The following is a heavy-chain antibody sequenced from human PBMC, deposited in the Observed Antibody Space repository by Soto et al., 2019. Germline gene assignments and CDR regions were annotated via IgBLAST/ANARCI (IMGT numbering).Heavy chain of an antibody. CDR2: IIPIFGTA. V-gene: IGHV1-69*13. J-gene: IGHJ5*02. D-gene: IGHD6-19*01. CDR3: AREVAVAGVFDP. Sequence: SVKVSCKASGGTFSSYAISWVRQAPGQGLEWMGGIIPIFGTANYAQKFQGRVTITADESTSTAYMELSSLRSEDTAVYYCAREVAVAGVFDPWGQGTLVTVSS. CDR1: GGTFSSYA.